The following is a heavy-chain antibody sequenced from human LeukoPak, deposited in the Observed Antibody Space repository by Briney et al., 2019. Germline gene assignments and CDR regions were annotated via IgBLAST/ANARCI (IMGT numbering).Heavy chain of an antibody. J-gene: IGHJ4*02. CDR1: GFTLSNAW. CDR3: TSYRYSGSAVFDY. V-gene: IGHV3-15*01. Sequence: NTGGSLRLSCAASGFTLSNAWMSWVRQAPGKGLEWVGRIKSKPDGGTTDHAAPVKGRFTISRDDSKDSLDLQMNSLKTEDTAVYYCTSYRYSGSAVFDYWGQGILVTVSS. D-gene: IGHD1-26*01. CDR2: IKSKPDGGTT.